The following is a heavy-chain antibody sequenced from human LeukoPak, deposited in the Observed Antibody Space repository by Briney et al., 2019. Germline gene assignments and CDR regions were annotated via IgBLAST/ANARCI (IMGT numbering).Heavy chain of an antibody. CDR1: GFTFSSYA. Sequence: GGSLRLSCAASGFTFSSYAMSWVRQAPGKGLEWVSLISWDGGSTYYADSVKGRFTISRDNSKNSLYLQMNSLRTEDTALYYCAKDMGPRHHGEYFQHWGQGTLVTVSS. J-gene: IGHJ1*01. D-gene: IGHD1-14*01. CDR3: AKDMGPRHHGEYFQH. CDR2: ISWDGGST. V-gene: IGHV3-43*02.